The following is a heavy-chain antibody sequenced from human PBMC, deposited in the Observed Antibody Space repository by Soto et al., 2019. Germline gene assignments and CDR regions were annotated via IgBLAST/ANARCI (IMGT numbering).Heavy chain of an antibody. CDR3: ARGGGDRAVDAFDL. CDR2: IIPIFGTA. J-gene: IGHJ3*01. V-gene: IGHV1-69*06. Sequence: QVQLVQSGAEVKKPGSSVKVSCKASGGTFSSYAISWVRQAPGQGLEWMGGIIPIFGTANYAQKFQGRVTITEDKSTSTAYMELSSRRSEATAVYYCARGGGDRAVDAFDLWGQGTMVTVSS. D-gene: IGHD2-21*01. CDR1: GGTFSSYA.